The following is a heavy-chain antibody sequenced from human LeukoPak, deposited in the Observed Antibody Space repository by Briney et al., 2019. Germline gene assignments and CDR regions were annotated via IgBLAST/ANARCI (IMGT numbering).Heavy chain of an antibody. Sequence: PGGSLRLSCAAYGFTFSSYWMSWVRQAPGKGLEWVANIKQDGSEKYYVDSVKGRFTISRDNAKNSLYLQMNSLRAEDTAVYYCARDPRGSFDYWGQGTLVTVSS. V-gene: IGHV3-7*01. D-gene: IGHD1-26*01. J-gene: IGHJ4*02. CDR3: ARDPRGSFDY. CDR1: GFTFSSYW. CDR2: IKQDGSEK.